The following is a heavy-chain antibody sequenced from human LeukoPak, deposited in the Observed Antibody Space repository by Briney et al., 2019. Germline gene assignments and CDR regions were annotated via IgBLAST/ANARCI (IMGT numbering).Heavy chain of an antibody. CDR3: ASSYCSGGSCYGTFDI. D-gene: IGHD2-15*01. CDR1: GGSISSSSYY. V-gene: IGHV4-39*01. J-gene: IGHJ3*02. CDR2: ISDSGST. Sequence: SETLSLTCTVSGGSISSSSYYWGWIRQPPGKGLEWFGSISDSGSTYYYPSLKSRVIISVDTSKNQFSLNLSSVTAADTAVYYCASSYCSGGSCYGTFDIWGQGTMVTVSS.